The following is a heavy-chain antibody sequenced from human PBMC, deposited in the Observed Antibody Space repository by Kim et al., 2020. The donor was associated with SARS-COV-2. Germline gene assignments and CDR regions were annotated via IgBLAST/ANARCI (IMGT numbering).Heavy chain of an antibody. CDR1: GFTFSNHA. D-gene: IGHD6-19*01. Sequence: GGSLRLSCADSGFTFSNHAMSWVRQALGRGLEWVSAISDDGGKTYYADSVKGRFTISRDNSKNTLYLQMNSLRAEDTAIYYCAKYAVPGHPFFDHWGQGTLVTVSS. V-gene: IGHV3-23*01. CDR3: AKYAVPGHPFFDH. J-gene: IGHJ4*02. CDR2: ISDDGGKT.